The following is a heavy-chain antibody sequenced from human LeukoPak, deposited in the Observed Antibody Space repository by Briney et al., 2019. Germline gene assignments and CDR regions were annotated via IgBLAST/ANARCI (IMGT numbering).Heavy chain of an antibody. J-gene: IGHJ5*02. Sequence: ASVKVSCKASGYTFTGYYMHWVRRAPGQGLEWMGWINPNSGGTNYAQKFQGRVTMTRDTSISTAYMELRSLRSDDTAVYYCARLLGYCSSTSCPNWFDPWGQGTLVTVSS. CDR3: ARLLGYCSSTSCPNWFDP. V-gene: IGHV1-2*02. CDR2: INPNSGGT. CDR1: GYTFTGYY. D-gene: IGHD2-2*01.